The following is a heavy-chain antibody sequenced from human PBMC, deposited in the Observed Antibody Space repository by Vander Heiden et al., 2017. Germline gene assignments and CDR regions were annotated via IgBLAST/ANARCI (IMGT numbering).Heavy chain of an antibody. J-gene: IGHJ5*02. CDR2: TYYRSKWYN. CDR1: GDRASSNSAA. CDR3: ARTPASFTMVRGVIGWFDP. V-gene: IGHV6-1*01. D-gene: IGHD3-10*01. Sequence: QVQPQQSGPGLVKPSQTLSLTCAISGDRASSNSAAWNWIRQSPSRGLEWLGRTYYRSKWYNDYAVSVKSRITINPDTSKNQFSLQLNSVIPEDTAVYYCARTPASFTMVRGVIGWFDPWGQGTLVTVSS.